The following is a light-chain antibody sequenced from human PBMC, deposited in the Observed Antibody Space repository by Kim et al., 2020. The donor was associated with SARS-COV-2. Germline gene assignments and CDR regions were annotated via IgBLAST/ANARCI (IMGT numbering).Light chain of an antibody. CDR1: QSIGGT. CDR2: YTS. Sequence: SVTPTEKGTITCRASQSIGGTLHWYQQKPDQSPKLLIKYTSQSISGVPSRFSGSGYGTHFTLTINGLEAEDAATYYCHQSSTIPHTFGQGTKLEI. J-gene: IGKJ2*01. CDR3: HQSSTIPHT. V-gene: IGKV6-21*02.